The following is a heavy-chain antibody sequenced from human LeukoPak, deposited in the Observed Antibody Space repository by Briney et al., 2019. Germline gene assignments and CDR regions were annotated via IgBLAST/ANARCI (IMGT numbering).Heavy chain of an antibody. D-gene: IGHD3-22*01. Sequence: GASVKVSCEASGYTFTAYYMHWVRQAPGQGLEWMGVIDPSGGSTSYAQRFQDRVTMTSDTSTSTVYMELSSLRSEDTAVYYCARGDGDSDSNGVLMGWFDPGGQGTLVTVSS. V-gene: IGHV1-46*01. CDR2: IDPSGGST. J-gene: IGHJ5*02. CDR1: GYTFTAYY. CDR3: ARGDGDSDSNGVLMGWFDP.